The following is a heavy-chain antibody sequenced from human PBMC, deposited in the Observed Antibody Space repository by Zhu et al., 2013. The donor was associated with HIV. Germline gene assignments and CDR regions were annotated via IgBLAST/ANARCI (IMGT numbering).Heavy chain of an antibody. CDR1: GGSISSYY. CDR3: ARDRYSGSYGDYYYYYMDV. D-gene: IGHD1-26*01. CDR2: IYYSGST. V-gene: IGHV4-59*01. J-gene: IGHJ6*03. Sequence: QVQLQESGPGLVKPSETLSLTCTVSGGSISSYYWSWIRQPPGKGLEWIGYIYYSGSTNYNPSLKSRVTISVDTSKNQFSLKLSSVTAADTAVYYCARDRYSGSYGDYYYYYMDVWGKGTTVTVSS.